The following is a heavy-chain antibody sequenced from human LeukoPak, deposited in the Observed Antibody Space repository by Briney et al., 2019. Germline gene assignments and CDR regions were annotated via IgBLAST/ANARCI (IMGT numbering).Heavy chain of an antibody. CDR2: INTNTGNP. CDR3: AREGEGTDFWSGYYTLLPLQS. Sequence: GASVKVSCKASGYTFTSYAMNWVRQAPGQGLEWMGWINTNTGNPTYAQGFTGRFVFSLDTSVSTAYLQISSLKAEDAAVYYCAREGEGTDFWSGYYTLLPLQSWGQGTLVTVSS. CDR1: GYTFTSYA. D-gene: IGHD3-3*01. J-gene: IGHJ4*02. V-gene: IGHV7-4-1*02.